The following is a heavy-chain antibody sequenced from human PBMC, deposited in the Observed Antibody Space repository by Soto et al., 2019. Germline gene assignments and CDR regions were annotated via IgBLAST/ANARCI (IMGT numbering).Heavy chain of an antibody. Sequence: GGSLRLSCAASGFTFSSYGMHWVRQAPGKGLEWVAVIWYDGSNKYYADSVKGRFTISRDNSKNTLYLQMNSLRAEDTAVYYCARDQERYYYDSSGYPGYDYWGQGTLVTVSS. V-gene: IGHV3-33*01. D-gene: IGHD3-22*01. CDR2: IWYDGSNK. CDR3: ARDQERYYYDSSGYPGYDY. CDR1: GFTFSSYG. J-gene: IGHJ4*02.